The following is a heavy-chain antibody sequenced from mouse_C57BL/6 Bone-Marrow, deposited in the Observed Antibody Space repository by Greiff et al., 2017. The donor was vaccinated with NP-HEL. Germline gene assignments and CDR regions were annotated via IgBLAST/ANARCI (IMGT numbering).Heavy chain of an antibody. CDR1: GFNIKDDY. Sequence: EVKVVESGAELVRPGASVKLSCTASGFNIKDDYMHWVKQRPEQGLEWIGWIDPENGDTEYASKFQGKATITADTSSNTAYLQLSSLTSEDTAVYYCTTAGGGYGPFYFDYWGQGTTLTVSS. J-gene: IGHJ2*01. V-gene: IGHV14-4*01. CDR3: TTAGGGYGPFYFDY. CDR2: IDPENGDT. D-gene: IGHD1-1*01.